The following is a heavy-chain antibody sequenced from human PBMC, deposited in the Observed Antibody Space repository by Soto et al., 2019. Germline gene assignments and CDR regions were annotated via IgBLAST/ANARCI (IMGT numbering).Heavy chain of an antibody. CDR3: ARTSGSGRFTLAP. CDR1: GVSLSSFF. Sequence: QVQLEESGPGLVKPSETLSLNCSVSGVSLSSFFWSWIRQPAGRGLEWIGRLNTFGNTNYSPSLKSRVTMSVDLSRNQFSLHLRSVTAADTAVYYCARTSGSGRFTLAPWGQGTLVTVSS. CDR2: LNTFGNT. J-gene: IGHJ5*02. D-gene: IGHD3-10*01. V-gene: IGHV4-4*07.